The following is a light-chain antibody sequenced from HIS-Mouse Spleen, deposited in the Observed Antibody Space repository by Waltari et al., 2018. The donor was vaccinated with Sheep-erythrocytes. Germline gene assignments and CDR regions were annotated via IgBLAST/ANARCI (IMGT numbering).Light chain of an antibody. J-gene: IGLJ1*01. CDR2: DVS. V-gene: IGLV2-11*01. Sequence: QSALTQPRSVSGSPGQSVTISCTGTSSDVGGYNYVSWYQHYPDKAPKLMIYDVSKRPSGVPDRFSGSKSGNTASLTISGLQAEDEADYYCCSYAGSYNHVFATGTKVTVL. CDR3: CSYAGSYNHV. CDR1: SSDVGGYNY.